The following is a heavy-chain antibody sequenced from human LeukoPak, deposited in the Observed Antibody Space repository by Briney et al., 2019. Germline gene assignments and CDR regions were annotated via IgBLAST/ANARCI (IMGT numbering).Heavy chain of an antibody. CDR3: ARVKTRYSGSSIVFDY. Sequence: PSETLSLTCTVSGGSISSSSYYWGWIRQPPGKGLEWIGSIYYSGSTYYSPSLKSRVTISVDTSKNQFSLKLSSVTAADTAVYYCARVKTRYSGSSIVFDYWGQGTLVTVSS. D-gene: IGHD1-26*01. CDR2: IYYSGST. CDR1: GGSISSSSYY. J-gene: IGHJ4*02. V-gene: IGHV4-39*07.